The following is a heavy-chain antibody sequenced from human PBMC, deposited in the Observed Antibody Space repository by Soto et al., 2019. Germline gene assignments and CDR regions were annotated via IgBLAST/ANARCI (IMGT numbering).Heavy chain of an antibody. J-gene: IGHJ5*02. CDR3: ARDRDCSGGSCYAPDWFDP. CDR2: ISAYNGNT. CDR1: GYTFTSYG. Sequence: QVQLVQSGAEVKKPGASVKVSCKASGYTFTSYGISWVRQAPGQGLEWMGWISAYNGNTNYAQKLQGRVTMTTNTSTSTAYMELRSLRSDDTAVYYCARDRDCSGGSCYAPDWFDPWGQGTLVTVSS. V-gene: IGHV1-18*01. D-gene: IGHD2-15*01.